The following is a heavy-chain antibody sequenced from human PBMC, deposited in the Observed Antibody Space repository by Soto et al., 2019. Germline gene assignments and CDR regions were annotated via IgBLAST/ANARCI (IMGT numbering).Heavy chain of an antibody. CDR1: GFTFTRYI. J-gene: IGHJ4*02. Sequence: GGSMRLSWEGAGFTFTRYIMNWVRPPQGKGLEWVASISSTSTYIYYGDFVKGRFSIARDNAKNSLYLQMDSLRDEDTALYYWASEDCTGNSCYSRIFDYWGQGTLVTVSS. CDR3: ASEDCTGNSCYSRIFDY. V-gene: IGHV3-21*01. D-gene: IGHD2-21*01. CDR2: ISSTSTYI.